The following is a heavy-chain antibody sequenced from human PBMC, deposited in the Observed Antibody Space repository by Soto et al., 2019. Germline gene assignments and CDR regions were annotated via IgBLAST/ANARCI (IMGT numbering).Heavy chain of an antibody. V-gene: IGHV4-59*05. Sequence: PLETLSLTCSVSGGSISSKSSSWNRQPPGRGLEWIGSIYYSGSTNYNPSLKSRVTISVDTSKNQFSLKLSSVTAADTAVYYCASRYGPGREAWFDPRGQGTLVT. J-gene: IGHJ5*02. CDR1: GGSISSKS. CDR3: ASRYGPGREAWFDP. CDR2: IYYSGST. D-gene: IGHD3-10*01.